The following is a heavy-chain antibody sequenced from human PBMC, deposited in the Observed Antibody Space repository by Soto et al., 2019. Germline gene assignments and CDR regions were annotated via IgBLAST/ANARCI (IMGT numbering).Heavy chain of an antibody. D-gene: IGHD6-13*01. Sequence: GGSLRLSCAASGFTFSSYAMSWVRQAPGKGLEWVSAISGSGGSTYYADSVKGRFTISRDNSKNTLYLQMNSLRAEDTAVYYCAKGRPSSSCYRKYFAYWGQGTLVTVSS. CDR3: AKGRPSSSCYRKYFAY. J-gene: IGHJ4*02. V-gene: IGHV3-23*01. CDR1: GFTFSSYA. CDR2: ISGSGGST.